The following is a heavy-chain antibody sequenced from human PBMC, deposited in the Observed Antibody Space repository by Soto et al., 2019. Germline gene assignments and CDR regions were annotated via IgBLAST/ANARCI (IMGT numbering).Heavy chain of an antibody. J-gene: IGHJ4*02. CDR3: ARVGPTTMVISYFDY. Sequence: GGSLRLSCAASGFTFNSYSMNWVRQAPGKGLEWVSSISSSSTYIYYADSIKGRFTISRDNAKNSLYLQMNSLRAEDTAVYYCARVGPTTMVISYFDYWGQGTLVTVSS. D-gene: IGHD3-10*01. CDR2: ISSSSTYI. CDR1: GFTFNSYS. V-gene: IGHV3-21*01.